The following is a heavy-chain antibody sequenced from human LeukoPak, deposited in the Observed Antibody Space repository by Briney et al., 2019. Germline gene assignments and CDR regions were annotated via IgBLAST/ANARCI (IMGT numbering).Heavy chain of an antibody. V-gene: IGHV3-48*03. CDR1: GFSFSSYE. CDR2: TSSSGRTI. CDR3: ARGSDSLTGYYNRNWFDP. D-gene: IGHD3-9*01. J-gene: IGHJ5*02. Sequence: GGSLRLSCAASGFSFSSYEMNWVRQAPGKGLEWVSFTSSSGRTIYYADSVKGRSTISRDNAKNSLYLQVNGLRVEDTAVYYCARGSDSLTGYYNRNWFDPWGQGTLVTVSS.